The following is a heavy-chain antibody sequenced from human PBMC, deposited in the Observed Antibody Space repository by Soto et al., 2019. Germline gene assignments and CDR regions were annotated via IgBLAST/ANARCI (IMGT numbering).Heavy chain of an antibody. CDR3: ARSQLEMATIMAD. D-gene: IGHD1-1*01. CDR2: IYYSGST. J-gene: IGHJ4*02. Sequence: PSETLSLTGTVSGSAISTYYWSWIRQSPRKGLELIGYIYYSGSTNYHPSLKSRVTISVATSKNQFSLKLTSVTAADTAVYYCARSQLEMATIMADWGQGTLVTVSS. V-gene: IGHV4-59*01. CDR1: GSAISTYY.